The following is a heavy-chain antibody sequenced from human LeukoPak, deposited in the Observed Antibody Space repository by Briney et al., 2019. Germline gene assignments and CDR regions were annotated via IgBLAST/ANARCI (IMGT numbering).Heavy chain of an antibody. CDR2: VSGSGNTI. Sequence: PGGSLRLSCAASGFSFTTYALSWVCQAPWKGLEWISVVSGSGNTIYYADSVKGRFTISRDPSKKTVFLQMNSLRAEDTAVYYCAKGQNVVVVATPLDSWGQGTPVTVSP. CDR3: AKGQNVVVVATPLDS. J-gene: IGHJ4*02. V-gene: IGHV3-23*01. D-gene: IGHD2-15*01. CDR1: GFSFTTYA.